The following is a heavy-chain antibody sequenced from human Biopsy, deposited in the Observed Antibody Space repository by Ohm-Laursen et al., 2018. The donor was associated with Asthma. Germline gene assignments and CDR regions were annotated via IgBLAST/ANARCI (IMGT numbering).Heavy chain of an antibody. D-gene: IGHD6-19*01. J-gene: IGHJ4*02. CDR3: ARGDSSGWSHYYFDY. CDR2: ITGSGGTT. V-gene: IGHV3-23*01. CDR1: GFTFSSSA. Sequence: GSLRLSCAASGFTFSSSAMSWVRQAPGKGLERVSAITGSGGTTYYADSVRGRFTISRDFYKNTLYLQMDSLRAEDTAVYYCARGDSSGWSHYYFDYWGQGTLVTVSS.